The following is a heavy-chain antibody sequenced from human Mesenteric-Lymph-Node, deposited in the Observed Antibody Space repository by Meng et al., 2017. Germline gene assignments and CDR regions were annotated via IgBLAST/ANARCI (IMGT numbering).Heavy chain of an antibody. J-gene: IGHJ2*01. CDR3: ARGQKGYFDL. CDR2: IYNSGST. Sequence: VQPQESGPGLVKPSQTLSLTCTVSGGSISSSNSYWSWIRQPPGKGLEWSGHIYNSGSTYYNPSLKSRITISVDTSKNQFSLKLSSVTAADTAVYYCARGQKGYFDLWGRGTLVTVSS. CDR1: GGSISSSNSY. V-gene: IGHV4-30-4*01.